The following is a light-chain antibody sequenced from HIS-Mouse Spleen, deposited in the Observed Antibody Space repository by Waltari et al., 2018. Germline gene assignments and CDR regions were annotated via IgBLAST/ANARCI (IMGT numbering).Light chain of an antibody. J-gene: IGLJ2*01. V-gene: IGLV3-10*01. CDR3: YSTDSSGNHRV. CDR2: EDR. Sequence: SYELTQPPSVSVSPGQTARITCSGDALPKKYAYWYQQKSGRAPALVIYEDRKRPPGIPGRFSWSSSGTMATVTISGAQVEDEADYHCYSTDSSGNHRVFGGGTKLTVL. CDR1: ALPKKY.